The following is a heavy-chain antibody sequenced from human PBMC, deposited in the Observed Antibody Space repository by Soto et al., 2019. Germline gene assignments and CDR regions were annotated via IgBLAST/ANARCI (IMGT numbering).Heavy chain of an antibody. V-gene: IGHV3-74*01. Sequence: EVQLVESGGGLVQPGGSLRLSCATSGFTFSDYWIHWVRQAPGKGLVWVSRINGDGSRSDYADSVKGRFTIYRDNAENTVYMQMNSLSAEDTAVYFCARGIRGKYGMDGWGHGTTITVSS. CDR3: ARGIRGKYGMDG. CDR1: GFTFSDYW. D-gene: IGHD3-10*01. J-gene: IGHJ6*02. CDR2: INGDGSRS.